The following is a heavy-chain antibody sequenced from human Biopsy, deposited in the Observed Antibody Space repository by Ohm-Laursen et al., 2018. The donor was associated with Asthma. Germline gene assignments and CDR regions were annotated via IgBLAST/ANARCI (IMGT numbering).Heavy chain of an antibody. Sequence: GTLSLTCTFSGGPINSDYWSWIRQPPGKGLEWIGLSSYSGFRKYNPSLKSRVTISVDTSKNQLSLNLTSVIAADTAVYYCARDQGDSKFDYWGQGILVAVSS. V-gene: IGHV4-59*01. J-gene: IGHJ4*02. D-gene: IGHD3-16*01. CDR1: GGPINSDY. CDR3: ARDQGDSKFDY. CDR2: SSYSGFR.